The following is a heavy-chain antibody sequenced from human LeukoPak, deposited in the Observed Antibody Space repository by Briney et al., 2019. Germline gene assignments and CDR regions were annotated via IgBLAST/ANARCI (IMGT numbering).Heavy chain of an antibody. CDR1: GFTFSSYS. J-gene: IGHJ6*02. Sequence: GGSLRLSCAASGFTFSSYSMNWVRQAPGKGLEWVSSISSSSSYIYYADSVKGRFTISRDNAKNSLYLQMNSLRAEDTAVYYCAKSSGWPDFYYYYYGMDVWGQGTTVTVSS. CDR3: AKSSGWPDFYYYYYGMDV. D-gene: IGHD6-19*01. CDR2: ISSSSSYI. V-gene: IGHV3-21*01.